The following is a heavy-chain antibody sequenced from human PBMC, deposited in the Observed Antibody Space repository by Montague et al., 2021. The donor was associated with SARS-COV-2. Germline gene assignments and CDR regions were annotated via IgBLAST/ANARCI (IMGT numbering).Heavy chain of an antibody. CDR1: GGSFSAYY. V-gene: IGHV4-34*01. Sequence: SETLSLTCAVYGGSFSAYYWSWIRQPPGRGLEWIGEINHSGTTSYKSSLESRLSMSVDTSKNQFSLNLSSVTAADTAVYFCSRTYRGTFDFWGQGILVTVSS. J-gene: IGHJ4*02. D-gene: IGHD1-7*01. CDR3: SRTYRGTFDF. CDR2: INHSGTT.